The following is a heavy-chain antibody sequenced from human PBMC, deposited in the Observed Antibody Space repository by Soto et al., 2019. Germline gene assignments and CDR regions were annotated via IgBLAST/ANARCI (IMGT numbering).Heavy chain of an antibody. J-gene: IGHJ4*02. CDR1: GYTFNNYG. CDR2: INAYNGHT. CDR3: ARAMATDHSEH. Sequence: QVQLVQSGAEVKQPGASVKVSCKASGYTFNNYGITWVRQAPGQGLEWMGWINAYNGHTNYAQKFQDRVAMTADTATSTVYMALRTLISSGTAVIYFARAMATDHSEHWGQGTLVTVSS. V-gene: IGHV1-18*01.